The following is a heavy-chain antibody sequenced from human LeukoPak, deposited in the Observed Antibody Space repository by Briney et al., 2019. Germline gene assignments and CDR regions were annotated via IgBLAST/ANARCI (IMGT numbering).Heavy chain of an antibody. J-gene: IGHJ4*02. CDR3: ARMRYDVDTAMAFDY. Sequence: SDPALVEPTQTLTLTCTFSGFSLSTSGMCVSWIRQPPGKALEWLARIDWDDDKYYSTSLKTRLTISKDTSKNQVVLTMTNMDPVDTATYYCARMRYDVDTAMAFDYWGQGTLVTVSS. CDR2: IDWDDDK. V-gene: IGHV2-70*11. D-gene: IGHD5-18*01. CDR1: GFSLSTSGMC.